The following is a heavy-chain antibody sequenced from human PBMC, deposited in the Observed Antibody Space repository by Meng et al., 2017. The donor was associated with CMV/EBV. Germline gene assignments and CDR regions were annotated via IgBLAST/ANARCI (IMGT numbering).Heavy chain of an antibody. D-gene: IGHD6-6*01. CDR3: ARLERLLVHPCYYYGMDV. Sequence: GSLRLSCAASGFTFSSYWMHWVRQAPGKGLVWVSRINSDGSSTSYADSVKGRFTISRDNAKNTLYLQMNSLRAEDTAVYYCARLERLLVHPCYYYGMDVWGQGTTVTVSS. CDR2: INSDGSST. CDR1: GFTFSSYW. J-gene: IGHJ6*02. V-gene: IGHV3-74*01.